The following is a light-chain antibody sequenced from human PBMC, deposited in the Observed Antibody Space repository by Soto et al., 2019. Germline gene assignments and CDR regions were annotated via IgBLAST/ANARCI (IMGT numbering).Light chain of an antibody. CDR1: NSNIGSNT. V-gene: IGLV1-44*01. Sequence: QSVLTQPPSASGTPGQRVTISCSGSNSNIGSNTVNWYQQFPGTAPKLLIYTNDQRPSGVPDRFSGSKSGTSASLAISGLQSEDVFVYYCAAWYDILDGYVFGAGTMVTV. CDR3: AAWYDILDGYV. J-gene: IGLJ1*01. CDR2: TND.